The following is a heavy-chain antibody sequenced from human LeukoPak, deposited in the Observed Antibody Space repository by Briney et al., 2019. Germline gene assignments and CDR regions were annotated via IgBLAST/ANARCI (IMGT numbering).Heavy chain of an antibody. CDR2: VHFSGST. CDR3: TRDESSRDDSGGYHY. D-gene: IGHD3-22*01. Sequence: PSETLSLTCAVSGASVTSHHWAWIRQPAGKGLEWVGRVHFSGSTNYNPSLRSRVAISLDKSKNELSLTLKSASAADTAYYCTRDESSRDDSGGYHYCGGGVLVTVSS. V-gene: IGHV4-4*07. J-gene: IGHJ4*02. CDR1: GASVTSHH.